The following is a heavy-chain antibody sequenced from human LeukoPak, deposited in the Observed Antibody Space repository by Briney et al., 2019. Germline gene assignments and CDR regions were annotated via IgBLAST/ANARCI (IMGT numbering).Heavy chain of an antibody. D-gene: IGHD1-26*01. CDR3: ARGGGSYY. CDR2: ISGSGGST. V-gene: IGHV3-23*01. CDR1: GFTFSSNA. Sequence: PGGSLRLSCAASGFTFSSNAMYWVRQAPGKGLEWVSGISGSGGSTYYADSVKGRFTISRDNSRNTLYLQMNSLRAEDTAVYYCARGGGSYYWGQGTLVTVSS. J-gene: IGHJ4*02.